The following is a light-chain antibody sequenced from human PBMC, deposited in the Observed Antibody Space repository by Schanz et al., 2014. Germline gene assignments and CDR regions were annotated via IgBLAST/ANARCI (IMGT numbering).Light chain of an antibody. V-gene: IGKV3-20*01. J-gene: IGKJ2*01. CDR1: QSVSSSY. CDR3: QQYVSSPPDT. CDR2: GTS. Sequence: EIVMTQSPATLSLSPGERATLSCRASQSVSSSYLAWYQQKPGQAPRLLIYGTSRRATGIPERFSGSGSGTDFTLTISSLQPEDSAVYYCQQYVSSPPDTFGQGTKLEIK.